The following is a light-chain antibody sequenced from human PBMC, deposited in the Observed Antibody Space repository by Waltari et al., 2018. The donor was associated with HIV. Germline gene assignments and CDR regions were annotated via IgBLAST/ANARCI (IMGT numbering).Light chain of an antibody. V-gene: IGLV2-8*01. J-gene: IGLJ2*01. CDR1: STDVGGYKY. CDR2: AVS. CDR3: SSYAGSNNWVV. Sequence: SALTQPPSASGSPGPSVTISCTGTSTDVGGYKYVSWYQQHPGKAPKLMIYAVSKRPSGVPDRFSGSKSGNTASLTVSGLQAEDEADYYCSSYAGSNNWVVFGGGTKLTVL.